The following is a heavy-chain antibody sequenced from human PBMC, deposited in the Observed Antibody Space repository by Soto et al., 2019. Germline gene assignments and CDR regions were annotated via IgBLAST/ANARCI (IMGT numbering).Heavy chain of an antibody. CDR1: GGTFRNYP. CDR2: IFPLTDIP. J-gene: IGHJ4*02. V-gene: IGHV1-69*02. CDR3: ARGPLVVLNYFES. Sequence: QVQLVQSGTEVKKPGSSVKVSCKASGGTFRNYPINWVRQAPGQGLEWMGSIFPLTDIPDYAQNFQARLTISAEKSTSTAYMELSSLKSDDTAMYFCARGPLVVLNYFESWGQGTLVTVSS.